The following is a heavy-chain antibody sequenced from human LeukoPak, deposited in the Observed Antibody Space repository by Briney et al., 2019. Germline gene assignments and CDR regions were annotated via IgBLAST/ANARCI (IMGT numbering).Heavy chain of an antibody. J-gene: IGHJ4*02. Sequence: GGSLRLSCAASGFTVSSNYMSWVRQAPGKGLEWVSVIYSGGSTYYADSVKGRFTISRDNSKNTLYLQMNSLRAEDTAVYYCARYSSAWYGPFDYWGQGTLVTVSS. CDR3: ARYSSAWYGPFDY. V-gene: IGHV3-53*01. CDR2: IYSGGST. D-gene: IGHD6-19*01. CDR1: GFTVSSNY.